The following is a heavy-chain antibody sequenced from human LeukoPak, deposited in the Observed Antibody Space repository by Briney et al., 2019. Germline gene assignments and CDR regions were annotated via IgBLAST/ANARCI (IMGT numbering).Heavy chain of an antibody. CDR3: ARLPYCSSTTCYSPYYFDY. D-gene: IGHD2-2*01. CDR1: GFSISSGHY. V-gene: IGHV4-38-2*01. CDR2: IHHSGST. Sequence: SETLSLTCGVSGFSISSGHYWGWIRQPPGEGLEWIGSIHHSGSTYYNPSPKSRVTISVDTSKNQFSLNLSSVTAADTAVYYCARLPYCSSTTCYSPYYFDYWGQGTLVTVSS. J-gene: IGHJ4*02.